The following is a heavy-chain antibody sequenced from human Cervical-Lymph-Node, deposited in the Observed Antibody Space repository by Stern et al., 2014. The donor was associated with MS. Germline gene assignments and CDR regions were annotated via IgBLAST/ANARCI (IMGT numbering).Heavy chain of an antibody. V-gene: IGHV3-33*01. D-gene: IGHD3-10*01. J-gene: IGHJ4*02. Sequence: QVQLVESGGGVVQPGRSLRLSCAASGFTFSSYGMHWVRQAPGKGLEWVAVLWYDGSNKYYADSVKGRFTIARDNSKNTLYLQMNSLRAEDTAVYYCARDRTWGGPFDYWGQGTLVTVSS. CDR3: ARDRTWGGPFDY. CDR2: LWYDGSNK. CDR1: GFTFSSYG.